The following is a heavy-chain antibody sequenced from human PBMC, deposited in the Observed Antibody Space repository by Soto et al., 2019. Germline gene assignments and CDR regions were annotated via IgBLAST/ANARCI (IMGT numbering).Heavy chain of an antibody. D-gene: IGHD1-26*01. CDR3: ARDLGVQIVDY. CDR1: GYTFTSYG. Sequence: QVQLVQSGSEVKKPGAPVKDSCKASGYTFTSYGLSWVRQAPGQGLEWRGWISGYNGNTKYAQKLQGRVSMTTDASVSPAYMELRSPRSGDTAVYYCARDLGVQIVDYWGQGTLITVSS. V-gene: IGHV1-18*01. J-gene: IGHJ4*02. CDR2: ISGYNGNT.